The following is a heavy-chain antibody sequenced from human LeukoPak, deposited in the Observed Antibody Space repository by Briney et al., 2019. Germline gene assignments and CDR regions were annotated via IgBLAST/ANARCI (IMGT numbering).Heavy chain of an antibody. CDR2: IKHDGSET. CDR1: GFTFSSYW. V-gene: IGHV3-7*01. Sequence: GGSLRLSCAASGFTFSSYWMSWVRQVPAKGLESVAHIKHDGSETYYVDTVRGRFIISRDNAKNSLYLQMNSLRVEDTAVYHCARGPTDFDASDIWGHGTLVTVSS. CDR3: ARGPTDFDASDI. J-gene: IGHJ3*02.